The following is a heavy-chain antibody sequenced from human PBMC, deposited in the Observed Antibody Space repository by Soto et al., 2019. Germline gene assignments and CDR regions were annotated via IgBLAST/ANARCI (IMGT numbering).Heavy chain of an antibody. CDR3: ARQWTSVVTQAYFDV. CDR2: IYSGGST. D-gene: IGHD2-21*02. Sequence: SETLSLTCIVTGDSSSSRSYYWGWMRQNPEKRPEWSESIYSGGSTYHNSSLRRRFSMAIGRSKGHCSLKLNSWTAADTALYLCARQWTSVVTQAYFDVWG. V-gene: IGHV4-39*01. J-gene: IGHJ4*01. CDR1: GDSSSSRSYY.